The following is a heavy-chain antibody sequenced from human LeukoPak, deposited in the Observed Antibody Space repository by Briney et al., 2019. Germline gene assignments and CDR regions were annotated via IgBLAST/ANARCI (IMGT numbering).Heavy chain of an antibody. V-gene: IGHV1-2*02. CDR1: GYTFTGYY. CDR3: ARGPDP. CDR2: INPKSGDT. Sequence: APVKVSCKASGYTFTGYYMHWMRQAPGQGLEWMGWINPKSGDTNYAQKFQGRVTMTRDTSISTGYMEVSRLTSNDTAIYYCARGPDPWGQGTLVTVSS. J-gene: IGHJ5*02.